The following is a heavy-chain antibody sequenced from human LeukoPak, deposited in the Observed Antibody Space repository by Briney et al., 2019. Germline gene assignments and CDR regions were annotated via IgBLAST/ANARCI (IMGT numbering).Heavy chain of an antibody. CDR1: GFTVSSNY. D-gene: IGHD3-22*01. V-gene: IGHV3-53*01. CDR3: AKRTSIDYYDSSGSLFDY. J-gene: IGHJ4*02. CDR2: IYSGGDT. Sequence: GGSLRLSCAASGFTVSSNYMNWVRQVPGKGLEWISVIYSGGDTYYADSVKGRFTISRDNSKNTLYLQMNSLRAEDTAVYYCAKRTSIDYYDSSGSLFDYWGQGTLVTVSS.